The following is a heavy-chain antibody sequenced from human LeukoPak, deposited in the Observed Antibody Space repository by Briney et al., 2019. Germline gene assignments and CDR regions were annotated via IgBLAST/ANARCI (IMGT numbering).Heavy chain of an antibody. Sequence: GGSLRLTCTTSGFNFGDYAMTWVRQAPGKGLEWVGFIRSKIYGGTPEYAASVKGRFTISRDDSKGVAYLQMNSLKTEDTAVYYCTRDQTPYYWGQGTLVTVAS. CDR2: IRSKIYGGTP. CDR1: GFNFGDYA. J-gene: IGHJ4*02. CDR3: TRDQTPYY. V-gene: IGHV3-49*04.